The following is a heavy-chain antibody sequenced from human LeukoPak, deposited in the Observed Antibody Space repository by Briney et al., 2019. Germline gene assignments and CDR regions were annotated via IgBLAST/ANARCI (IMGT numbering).Heavy chain of an antibody. D-gene: IGHD2-15*01. Sequence: SETLPLTCAVYGGSFSGYYWSWIRPPPGKGLDGIGEINHSGSTNYNPSLQSRVTISVDTSKNQFSLKLSSETAADTAVYYCARGIVGVVVAATESDWFDPWGQGTLVTVSS. J-gene: IGHJ5*02. CDR3: ARGIVGVVVAATESDWFDP. CDR1: GGSFSGYY. CDR2: INHSGST. V-gene: IGHV4-34*01.